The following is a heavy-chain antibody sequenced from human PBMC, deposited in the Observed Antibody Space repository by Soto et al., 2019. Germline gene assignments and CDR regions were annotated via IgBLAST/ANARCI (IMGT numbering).Heavy chain of an antibody. CDR1: GGTFSSYI. J-gene: IGHJ5*02. D-gene: IGHD2-2*01. V-gene: IGHV1-69*02. CDR2: IIPILDIA. Sequence: QVQLVQSGAEVKKPGSSVKVSCKASGGTFSSYIITWVRQAPGQGLEWMGRIIPILDIANYAQKFQGRVTITADKSTSTAYMELSSLRSEDTAVYYCATVACTSSTCNHGFDPWGQGTLVTVSS. CDR3: ATVACTSSTCNHGFDP.